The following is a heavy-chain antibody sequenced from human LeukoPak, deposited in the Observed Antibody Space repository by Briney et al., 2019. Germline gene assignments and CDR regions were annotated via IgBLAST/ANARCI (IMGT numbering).Heavy chain of an antibody. V-gene: IGHV1-69*13. D-gene: IGHD4-17*01. J-gene: IGHJ6*02. Sequence: GASVKVSCKASGGTFSSYAISWVRQAPGQGLEWMGGIIPIFGTANYAQKFQGKVTITADESTSTAYMELSSLRAEDTAVYYCAKASHYGDSGYYYYGMDVWGQGTTVTVSS. CDR1: GGTFSSYA. CDR2: IIPIFGTA. CDR3: AKASHYGDSGYYYYGMDV.